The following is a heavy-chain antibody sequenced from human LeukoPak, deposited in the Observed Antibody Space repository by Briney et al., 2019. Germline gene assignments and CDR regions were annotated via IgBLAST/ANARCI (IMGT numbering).Heavy chain of an antibody. CDR2: IGTSSTTI. J-gene: IGHJ6*03. CDR1: GFTFSSYT. V-gene: IGHV3-48*01. D-gene: IGHD5-12*01. Sequence: GGSLRLSCAASGFTFSSYTMNWVRQPPGKGLEWVSNIGTSSTTIYYADSVKGRFTISRDNAKNSLYLQMNSLRADDTAVYYCAKGVATTYYYYYYMDVWGKGTTVTVSS. CDR3: AKGVATTYYYYYYMDV.